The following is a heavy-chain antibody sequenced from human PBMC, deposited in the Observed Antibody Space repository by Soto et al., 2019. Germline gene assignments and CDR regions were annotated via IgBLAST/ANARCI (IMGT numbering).Heavy chain of an antibody. Sequence: GASVKVSCKASGYTFTRYDINWVRQATGQGLEWMGWMNPNSGNTGYAQKFQGRVTMTRNTSISTAYMELSSLRSEDTAVYYCAKGLYSSCWYAPRYSYGMHLWGQGTKVTVSS. CDR3: AKGLYSSCWYAPRYSYGMHL. D-gene: IGHD6-19*01. CDR1: GYTFTRYD. J-gene: IGHJ6*02. V-gene: IGHV1-8*01. CDR2: MNPNSGNT.